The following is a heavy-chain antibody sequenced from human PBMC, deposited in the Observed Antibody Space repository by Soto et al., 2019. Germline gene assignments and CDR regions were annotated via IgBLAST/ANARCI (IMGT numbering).Heavy chain of an antibody. D-gene: IGHD6-13*01. Sequence: GGSLRLSCAASGFTFSSYAMHWVRQAPGKGLEWVAVISYDGSNKYYADSVKGRFTISRDNSKNTLYLQMNSLRAEDTAVYYCARDPEYSSRPIYYYYYGMDVWGQGTTVTVSS. CDR1: GFTFSSYA. CDR3: ARDPEYSSRPIYYYYYGMDV. J-gene: IGHJ6*02. V-gene: IGHV3-30-3*01. CDR2: ISYDGSNK.